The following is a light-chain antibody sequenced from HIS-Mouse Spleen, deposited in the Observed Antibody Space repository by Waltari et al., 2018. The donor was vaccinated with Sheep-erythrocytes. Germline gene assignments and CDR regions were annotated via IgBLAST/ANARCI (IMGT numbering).Light chain of an antibody. J-gene: IGLJ3*02. CDR2: EGS. CDR3: CSYAGSSTWV. CDR1: SSDVGGYNY. Sequence: QSALTQPPSASGSPGQSVTISCTGPSSDVGGYNYVSWYQQHPGKAPKLMIYEGSKRPSGVSNRFSGSKSGNTASLTISGLQAEDEADYYCCSYAGSSTWVFGGGTKLTVL. V-gene: IGLV2-23*01.